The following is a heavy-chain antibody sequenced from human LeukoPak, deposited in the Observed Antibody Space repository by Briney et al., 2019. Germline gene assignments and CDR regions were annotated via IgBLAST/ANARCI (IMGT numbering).Heavy chain of an antibody. D-gene: IGHD3-10*01. CDR1: GGSFSGYY. CDR2: IYYSGNT. V-gene: IGHV4-34*01. Sequence: SETLSLTCAVYGGSFSGYYWSWIRQPPGKGLEWIGNIYYSGNTYYNPSLKSRVTISVDTSKNQFSLKLSSVTAADTAVYYCAGLHGSGSYYGYWGQGTLVTVSS. J-gene: IGHJ4*02. CDR3: AGLHGSGSYYGY.